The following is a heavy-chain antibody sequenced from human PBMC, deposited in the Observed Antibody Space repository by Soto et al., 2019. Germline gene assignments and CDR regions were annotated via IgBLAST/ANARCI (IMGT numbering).Heavy chain of an antibody. J-gene: IGHJ4*02. Sequence: SETLSLTCTVSGGSISSSSYYWGWIRQPPGKGLEWIGSIYYSGSTYYNPSLKSRVTISVDTSKNQFSLQLSSVTAADTAVYYCARGYCSSTSCSPDYWGQGTLVTVSS. CDR3: ARGYCSSTSCSPDY. V-gene: IGHV4-39*01. CDR2: IYYSGST. CDR1: GGSISSSSYY. D-gene: IGHD2-2*01.